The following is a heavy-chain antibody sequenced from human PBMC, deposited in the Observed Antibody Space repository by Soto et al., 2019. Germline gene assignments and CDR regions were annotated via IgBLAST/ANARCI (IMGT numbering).Heavy chain of an antibody. CDR3: ASRSRTTGTTPVY. CDR2: IIPILGIA. J-gene: IGHJ4*02. D-gene: IGHD1-1*01. CDR1: GGTFSSYT. Sequence: SVKVSCKASGGTFSSYTISWVRQAPGQGLEWMGRIIPILGIANYAQKFQGRVTITADKSTSTAYMELSSLRSEDTAVYYCASRSRTTGTTPVYWGQGTLVTVSS. V-gene: IGHV1-69*02.